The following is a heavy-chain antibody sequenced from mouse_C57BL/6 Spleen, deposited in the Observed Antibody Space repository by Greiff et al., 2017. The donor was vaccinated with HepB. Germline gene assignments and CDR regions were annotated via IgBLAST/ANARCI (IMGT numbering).Heavy chain of an antibody. Sequence: VQLQESGPELVKPGASVKISCKASGYAFSSSWMNWVKQRPGKGLEWIGRIYPGDGDTNYNGKFKGKATLTADKSSSTAYMQLSSLTSEDSAVYFCARKKALYYGNYGGYFDVWGTGTTVTVSS. CDR3: ARKKALYYGNYGGYFDV. V-gene: IGHV1-82*01. CDR2: IYPGDGDT. CDR1: GYAFSSSW. J-gene: IGHJ1*03. D-gene: IGHD2-1*01.